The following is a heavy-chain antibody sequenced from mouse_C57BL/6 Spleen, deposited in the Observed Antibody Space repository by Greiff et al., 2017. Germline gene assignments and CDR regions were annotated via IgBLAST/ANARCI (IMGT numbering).Heavy chain of an antibody. J-gene: IGHJ2*01. Sequence: VQLKQSGPVLVKPGASVKMPCKASGYTFTDYYMNWVKQSNGKSLEWIGVINPYNGGTSYNQKFKGKATLTVDKSSSTAYMELNSLTSEDSAVYYCARKVWDYWGQGTTRTVSS. V-gene: IGHV1-19*01. CDR2: INPYNGGT. CDR3: ARKVWDY. CDR1: GYTFTDYY.